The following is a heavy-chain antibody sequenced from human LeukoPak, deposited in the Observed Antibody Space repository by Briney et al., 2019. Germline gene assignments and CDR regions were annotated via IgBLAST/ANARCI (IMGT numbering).Heavy chain of an antibody. CDR3: ARGNSGWFDDNWFDP. Sequence: SETLSLTCTVSGGSISTYYWNWIRQPPGKGLEWIGYIYYSGTTNYNPSLKSRVSMSVDTSKNQFSLKLSSVTAADTALYYCARGNSGWFDDNWFDPWGQGTLVTVSS. CDR1: GGSISTYY. CDR2: IYYSGTT. V-gene: IGHV4-59*01. J-gene: IGHJ5*02. D-gene: IGHD6-19*01.